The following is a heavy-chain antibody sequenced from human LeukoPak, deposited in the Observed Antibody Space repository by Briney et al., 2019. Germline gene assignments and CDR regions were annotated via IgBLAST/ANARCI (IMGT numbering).Heavy chain of an antibody. V-gene: IGHV3-7*01. D-gene: IGHD3-10*01. CDR2: INQDGTEK. CDR3: AKLAKYFYGSETFYFFEH. CDR1: GFTFTNAW. J-gene: IGHJ4*02. Sequence: GGSLRLSCAASGFTFTNAWMNWVRQAPGKGLEWVANINQDGTEKYYVDSVKGRFTISRDNGKNSLYLQMNSLRAEDTAVYYCAKLAKYFYGSETFYFFEHWGQGTPVTASS.